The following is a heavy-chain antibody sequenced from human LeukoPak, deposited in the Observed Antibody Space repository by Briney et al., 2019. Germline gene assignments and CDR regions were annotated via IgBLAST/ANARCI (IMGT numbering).Heavy chain of an antibody. D-gene: IGHD2-2*01. J-gene: IGHJ6*02. Sequence: GGSLRLSCAASGFTFSNYPMPWVRQPPGQGLEWVAVISYDGSSKYYADSVKGRFTISRDNSKNTLYMQMNSLRAEDTAVYYCARRGDIVVVPAAIGDGGRYYYYGMDVWGQGTTVTVSS. V-gene: IGHV3-30-3*01. CDR3: ARRGDIVVVPAAIGDGGRYYYYGMDV. CDR2: ISYDGSSK. CDR1: GFTFSNYP.